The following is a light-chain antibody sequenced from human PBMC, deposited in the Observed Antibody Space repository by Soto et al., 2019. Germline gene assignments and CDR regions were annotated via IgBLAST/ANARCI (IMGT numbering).Light chain of an antibody. CDR3: SSYTNGNTAVV. J-gene: IGLJ2*01. CDR2: EVI. V-gene: IGLV2-14*01. CDR1: SSDVGTYNY. Sequence: QSVLAQPASVSGSPGQSITISCTGSSSDVGTYNYVSWYQRHPGKAPKLMLFEVINRPSGISNRFSGSKSGNTASLTISGLQSEDEAVYYCSSYTNGNTAVVFGGGTKLTVL.